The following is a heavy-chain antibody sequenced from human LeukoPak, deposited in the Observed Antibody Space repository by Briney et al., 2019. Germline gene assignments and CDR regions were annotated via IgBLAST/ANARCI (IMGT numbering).Heavy chain of an antibody. Sequence: AAVKVSFKASAYTFTSYGISWIRQAPGQGLEWMGCISAYNGDTNYSQKLQVRGTITTDPSTSRAYMELRSLRSDDMAVYYCARVFWDRMWEPPNSWGQGTLVTVSS. CDR1: AYTFTSYG. V-gene: IGHV1-18*03. CDR2: ISAYNGDT. D-gene: IGHD1-26*01. J-gene: IGHJ4*02. CDR3: ARVFWDRMWEPPNS.